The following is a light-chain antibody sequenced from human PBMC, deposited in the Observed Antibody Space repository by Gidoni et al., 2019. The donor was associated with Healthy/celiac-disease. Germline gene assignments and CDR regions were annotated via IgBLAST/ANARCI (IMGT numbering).Light chain of an antibody. CDR3: NSRDNSGNHVV. V-gene: IGLV3-19*01. J-gene: IGLJ2*01. CDR2: GKN. Sequence: GQTVRITCQGDSLRSYYASWYQQKPGQAPVLVIYGKNNRPSGIPDRFSGSSSGNTASLTITGAQAEDEADYYCNSRDNSGNHVVFGGGTKLTVL. CDR1: SLRSYY.